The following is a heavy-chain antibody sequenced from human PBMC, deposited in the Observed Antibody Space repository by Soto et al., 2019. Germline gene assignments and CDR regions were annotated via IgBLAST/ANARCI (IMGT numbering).Heavy chain of an antibody. CDR1: GYSFTIYC. CDR2: IDPSDSYT. Sequence: GESLKISCDGSGYSFTIYCISWVLQMPGKGLEWMGRIDPSDSYTNYSPSFQGHVTISADKSISTAYLQWSSLKASDTAMYYCARSVGRHCSSTSCYTWRYWGQGTLVTVSS. V-gene: IGHV5-10-1*01. J-gene: IGHJ4*02. D-gene: IGHD2-2*02. CDR3: ARSVGRHCSSTSCYTWRY.